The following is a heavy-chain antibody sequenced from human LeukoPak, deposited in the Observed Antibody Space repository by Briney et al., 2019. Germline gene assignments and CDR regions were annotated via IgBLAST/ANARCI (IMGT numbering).Heavy chain of an antibody. Sequence: SVKVSCKASGGTFSSYAISWVRQAPGQGLEWMGRIIPILGIANYAQKFQGRVTITADKSTSTAYMELSSLKASDTAMYYCARARSGYCSSTSCSNGDYWGQGTLVTVSS. J-gene: IGHJ4*02. V-gene: IGHV1-69*04. D-gene: IGHD2-2*01. CDR3: ARARSGYCSSTSCSNGDY. CDR1: GGTFSSYA. CDR2: IIPILGIA.